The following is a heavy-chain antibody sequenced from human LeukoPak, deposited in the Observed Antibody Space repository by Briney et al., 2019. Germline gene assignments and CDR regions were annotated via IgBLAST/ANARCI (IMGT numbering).Heavy chain of an antibody. V-gene: IGHV4-39*01. CDR2: IYYSGST. CDR3: ARTRRDGYYFDY. Sequence: PSETLSLTCTVSGGSISSSSYYWGWIRQPPGKGLEWIGSIYYSGSTYYNPSLKSRVTISVDTSKNQFSLKLSSVTAADTAVYYCARTRRDGYYFDYWGQGTLVTVSS. D-gene: IGHD5-24*01. J-gene: IGHJ4*02. CDR1: GGSISSSSYY.